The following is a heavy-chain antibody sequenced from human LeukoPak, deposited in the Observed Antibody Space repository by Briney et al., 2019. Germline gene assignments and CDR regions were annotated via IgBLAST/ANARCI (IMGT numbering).Heavy chain of an antibody. Sequence: ASVKVSCKASGYTFTGYYMHWVRQAPGQGLEWMGWINPNSGGTNYAQKFQGRVTMTRDTSISTAYMELSRLRSDDTAVYYCARDLGAGGGYYEVNWLDPWGQGTLVTVSS. D-gene: IGHD3-22*01. J-gene: IGHJ5*02. CDR3: ARDLGAGGGYYEVNWLDP. CDR2: INPNSGGT. CDR1: GYTFTGYY. V-gene: IGHV1-2*02.